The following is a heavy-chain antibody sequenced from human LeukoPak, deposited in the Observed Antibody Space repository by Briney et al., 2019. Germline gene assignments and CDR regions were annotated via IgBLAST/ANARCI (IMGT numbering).Heavy chain of an antibody. CDR2: ISYDGSNK. V-gene: IGHV3-30-3*02. Sequence: GGSLRLSCAASGFTFSSYAMHWVRQAPGKGLEWVAVISYDGSNKYYADSVKGRFTISRDNSKNTPYLQMNSLRAEDTAVYYCAKSPTRGVIPSPFDYWGQGTLVTVSS. CDR3: AKSPTRGVIPSPFDY. D-gene: IGHD3-10*01. CDR1: GFTFSSYA. J-gene: IGHJ4*02.